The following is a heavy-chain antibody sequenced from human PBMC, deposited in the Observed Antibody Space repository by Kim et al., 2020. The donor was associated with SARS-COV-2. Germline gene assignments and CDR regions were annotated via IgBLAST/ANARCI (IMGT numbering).Heavy chain of an antibody. CDR2: IYYSGST. Sequence: SETLSLTCTVSGGSISSGGYYWSWIRQHPGKGLEWIGYIYYSGSTYYNPSLKSRVTISVDTSKNQFSLKLSSVTAADTAVYYCARDWRKVVVAATDWYFDLWGRGTLVTVSS. CDR1: GGSISSGGYY. D-gene: IGHD2-15*01. J-gene: IGHJ2*01. V-gene: IGHV4-31*03. CDR3: ARDWRKVVVAATDWYFDL.